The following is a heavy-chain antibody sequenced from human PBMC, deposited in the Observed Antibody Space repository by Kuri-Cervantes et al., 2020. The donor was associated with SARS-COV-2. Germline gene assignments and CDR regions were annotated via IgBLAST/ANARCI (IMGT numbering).Heavy chain of an antibody. CDR3: ASQLLEEFDP. J-gene: IGHJ5*02. Sequence: GGSLRLSCAASGFTFSSYGMHWVRQAPGKGLEWVAFIRYDGSNKYYADSVEGRFTISRDNSKNTLYLQMNSLRAEDTAVYYCASQLLEEFDPWGQGTLVTVSS. CDR1: GFTFSSYG. CDR2: IRYDGSNK. D-gene: IGHD2-2*01. V-gene: IGHV3-30*02.